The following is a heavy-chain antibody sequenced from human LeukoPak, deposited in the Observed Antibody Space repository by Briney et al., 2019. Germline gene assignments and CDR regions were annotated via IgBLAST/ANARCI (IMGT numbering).Heavy chain of an antibody. Sequence: GGSLRLSCAASGFSFNSYAMSWVRQAPGKGLEWVSSISGSGGSTYSADSVKGRFTISRDNSKNTLYLQMNSLRAEDTALYYCAKDRSCTNDICHGDFDYWGQGTLVTVSS. CDR3: AKDRSCTNDICHGDFDY. CDR1: GFSFNSYA. V-gene: IGHV3-23*01. D-gene: IGHD2-8*01. CDR2: ISGSGGST. J-gene: IGHJ4*02.